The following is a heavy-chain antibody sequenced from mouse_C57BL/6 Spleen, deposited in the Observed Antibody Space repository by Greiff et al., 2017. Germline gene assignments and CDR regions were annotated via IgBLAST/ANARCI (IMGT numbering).Heavy chain of an antibody. CDR1: GFTFSDYY. CDR3: ARVVVAYYYAMDY. Sequence: EVHLVESEGGLVQPGSSMKLSCTASGFTFSDYYMAWVRQVPEKGLEWVANINYDGSSTYYLDSLKSRFIISRDNAKNILYLQMSSLKSEDTATYYCARVVVAYYYAMDYWGQGTSVTVAS. V-gene: IGHV5-16*01. J-gene: IGHJ4*01. D-gene: IGHD1-1*01. CDR2: INYDGSST.